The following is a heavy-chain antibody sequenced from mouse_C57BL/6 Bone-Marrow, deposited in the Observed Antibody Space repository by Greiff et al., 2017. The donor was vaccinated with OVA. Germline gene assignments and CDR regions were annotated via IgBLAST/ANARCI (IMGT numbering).Heavy chain of an antibody. CDR3: ARWKIRWILWFAY. CDR2: IYPRSGNT. J-gene: IGHJ3*01. D-gene: IGHD2-3*01. V-gene: IGHV1-81*01. CDR1: GYTFTSYG. Sequence: VQLQESGAELARPGASVKLSCKASGYTFTSYGISWVKQRTGQGLEWIGEIYPRSGNTYYNEKFKGKATLTADKSSSTAYMELRSLTSEDTAVDFCARWKIRWILWFAYWGQGTLVTVSA.